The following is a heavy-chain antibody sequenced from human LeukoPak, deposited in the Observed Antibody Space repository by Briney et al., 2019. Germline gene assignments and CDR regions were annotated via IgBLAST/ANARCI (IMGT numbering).Heavy chain of an antibody. CDR1: GGSISSYY. J-gene: IGHJ3*02. D-gene: IGHD3-22*01. CDR3: ARVSETDIITMIPRGDAFDI. CDR2: IYYSGST. V-gene: IGHV4-59*01. Sequence: SETLSLTCTVSGGSISSYYLSWIRQPPGKGLEWIGYIYYSGSTNYNPSLKSRVTISVDTSKNQFSLKLSSVTAADTAVYYCARVSETDIITMIPRGDAFDIWGQGTMVTVSS.